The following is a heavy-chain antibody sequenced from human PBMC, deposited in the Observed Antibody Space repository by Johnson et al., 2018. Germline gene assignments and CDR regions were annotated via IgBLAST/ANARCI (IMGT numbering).Heavy chain of an antibody. D-gene: IGHD1-1*01. CDR3: QRGNYYYGMDV. V-gene: IGHV3-53*01. CDR2: IYSGGST. Sequence: VQLVESGGGLIQPGGSLRLSCAASGFTVSSNYMSWVRQAPVKGLEWVSVIYSGGSTYYADSVKGRFTISRDNSKNTLFLQMNSLRAEGTAVYYCQRGNYYYGMDVWGQGTAVTVSS. CDR1: GFTVSSNY. J-gene: IGHJ6*02.